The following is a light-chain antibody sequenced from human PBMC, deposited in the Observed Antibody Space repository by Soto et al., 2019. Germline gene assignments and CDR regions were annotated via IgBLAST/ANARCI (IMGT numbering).Light chain of an antibody. V-gene: IGKV3-15*01. CDR1: QSISSN. CDR3: HQYNYWPPG. CDR2: GAS. Sequence: EIVMTQSPATLSVSPGERATLSCRASQSISSNLAWYQQKPGQAPRLLIYGASTRATGIPARLSGSGSGTAFTLTISSLQSEALAVYSWHQYNYWPPGFGPGTKVDIK. J-gene: IGKJ3*01.